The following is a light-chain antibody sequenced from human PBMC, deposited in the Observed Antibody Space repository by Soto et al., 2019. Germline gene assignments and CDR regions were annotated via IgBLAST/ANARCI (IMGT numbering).Light chain of an antibody. CDR2: DVS. V-gene: IGLV2-11*01. Sequence: LTQPRSVSGSPGQSVTISCTGTSSDVGGYNYVSWYQQHPGKAPKLMIYDVSKRPSGVPDRFSGSKSGNTASLTISGLQAEDEADYYCCSYAGSYTFVVFGGGTKLTVL. CDR3: CSYAGSYTFVV. J-gene: IGLJ2*01. CDR1: SSDVGGYNY.